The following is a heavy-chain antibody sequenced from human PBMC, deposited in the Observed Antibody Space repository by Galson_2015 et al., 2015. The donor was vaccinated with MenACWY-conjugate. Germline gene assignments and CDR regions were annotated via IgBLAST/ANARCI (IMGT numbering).Heavy chain of an antibody. J-gene: IGHJ4*02. CDR2: IKQDGSEK. V-gene: IGHV3-7*03. D-gene: IGHD2-2*01. CDR1: GFIFNNYW. Sequence: SLRLSCAASGFIFNNYWMSWVRQVPGKGPEWVANIKQDGSEKYYVDSVRGRFTISRDNAKNSLYLQMNSLRAEDTAVYYCARDLGFYCSRNDCYSPYWGQGILVTVSS. CDR3: ARDLGFYCSRNDCYSPY.